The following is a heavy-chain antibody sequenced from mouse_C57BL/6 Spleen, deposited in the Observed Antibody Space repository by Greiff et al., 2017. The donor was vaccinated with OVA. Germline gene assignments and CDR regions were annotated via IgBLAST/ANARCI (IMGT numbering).Heavy chain of an antibody. J-gene: IGHJ3*01. CDR1: GFTFSNYW. D-gene: IGHD2-3*01. CDR3: TIYDGYFWFAY. V-gene: IGHV6-3*01. Sequence: EVKVEESGGGLVQPGGSIKLSCVASGFTFSNYWMNWVRQSPEKGLEWVAQIRLKSDNYATHYAESVKGRFTISRDDSKSSVYLQMNNLRAEDTGIYYCTIYDGYFWFAYWGQGTLVTVSA. CDR2: IRLKSDNYAT.